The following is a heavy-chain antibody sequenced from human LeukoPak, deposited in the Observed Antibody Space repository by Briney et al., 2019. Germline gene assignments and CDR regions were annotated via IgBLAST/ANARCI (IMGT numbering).Heavy chain of an antibody. D-gene: IGHD6-13*01. Sequence: PSETLSLTCTVSGDSISSYYWTWIRQPPGKGLEWIGYIFYSGSTSYNPSLKSRVTISVDTSKNQFSLKLSSVTAADTAVYYCARGGSYSSSWSDAFDIWGQGTMVTVSS. V-gene: IGHV4-59*01. CDR3: ARGGSYSSSWSDAFDI. CDR1: GDSISSYY. J-gene: IGHJ3*02. CDR2: IFYSGST.